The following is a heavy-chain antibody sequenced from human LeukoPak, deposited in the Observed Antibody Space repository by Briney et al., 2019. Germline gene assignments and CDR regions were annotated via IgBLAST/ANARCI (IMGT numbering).Heavy chain of an antibody. Sequence: SETLSLTCTVSGGSISSSSYYWGWIRQPPGKGLEWIGSIYYSGSTYYNPSLKSRVTISVDTSKNQFSLKLSSVTAADTAVYYCARESSDCSGGSCYSGAFEIWGQGTMVTVSS. CDR3: ARESSDCSGGSCYSGAFEI. D-gene: IGHD2-15*01. V-gene: IGHV4-39*07. J-gene: IGHJ3*02. CDR2: IYYSGST. CDR1: GGSISSSSYY.